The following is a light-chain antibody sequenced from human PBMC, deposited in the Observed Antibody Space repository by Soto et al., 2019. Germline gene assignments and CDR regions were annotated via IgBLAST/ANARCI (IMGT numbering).Light chain of an antibody. CDR2: EVS. CDR1: SSDVDDYNY. J-gene: IGLJ3*02. Sequence: QSALTQPASVSGSPGQSITISCSRTSSDVDDYNYVSWYQQHPGKAPKLMIYEVSHRLSGVSNRFSGSNSGYTASLTISGLQDEDEADYYCTSSLSNSVVVFGGGTKLTVL. V-gene: IGLV2-14*01. CDR3: TSSLSNSVVV.